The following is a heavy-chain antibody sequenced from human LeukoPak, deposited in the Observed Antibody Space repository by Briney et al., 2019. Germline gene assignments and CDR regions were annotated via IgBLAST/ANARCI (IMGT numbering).Heavy chain of an antibody. V-gene: IGHV1-18*01. CDR1: GYTFTSYG. J-gene: IGHJ6*03. D-gene: IGHD2-15*01. CDR2: ISAYNGNT. Sequence: ASVKVSCKASGYTFTSYGINWVRQAPGQGLEWMGWISAYNGNTNYAQKLQVRVTMLTDTSTSTAYMELRSLRSDDTAVYYCARAGYCSGGSCFGGLYYYYYMDVWGKGTTVTVSS. CDR3: ARAGYCSGGSCFGGLYYYYYMDV.